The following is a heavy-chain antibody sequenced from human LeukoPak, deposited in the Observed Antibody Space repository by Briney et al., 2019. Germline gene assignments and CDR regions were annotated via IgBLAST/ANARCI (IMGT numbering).Heavy chain of an antibody. V-gene: IGHV1-69*02. CDR3: ASPRALYCSSTSCQAANGAFDI. Sequence: ASVKVSCKASGGTFSSYTISWVRQAPGQGLEWMGRIIPILGIANYAQKFQGRVTITADKSTSTAYMELSSLRSEDTAVYYCASPRALYCSSTSCQAANGAFDIWGQGTMVTVSS. J-gene: IGHJ3*02. CDR1: GGTFSSYT. D-gene: IGHD2-2*01. CDR2: IIPILGIA.